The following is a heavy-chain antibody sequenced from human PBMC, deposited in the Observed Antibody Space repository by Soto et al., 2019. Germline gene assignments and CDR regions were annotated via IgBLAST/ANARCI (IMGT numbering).Heavy chain of an antibody. Sequence: QVQLVQSGAEVKKPGSSVKVSCKASGGTFSSYTISWVRQAPGQGLEWMGRIIPILGIANYAQKFQGRVTITADKSTSTAYMELSSLRSEDTAVYYCARDPLREAEAGNGYWGQGTLVTVSS. CDR1: GGTFSSYT. D-gene: IGHD6-13*01. J-gene: IGHJ4*02. CDR2: IIPILGIA. V-gene: IGHV1-69*08. CDR3: ARDPLREAEAGNGY.